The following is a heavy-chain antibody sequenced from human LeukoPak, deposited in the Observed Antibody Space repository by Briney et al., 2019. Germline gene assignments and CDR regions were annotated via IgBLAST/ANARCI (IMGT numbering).Heavy chain of an antibody. CDR3: ARDPGTAMGRALDY. CDR2: INSDESTT. CDR1: GFTFSTYW. V-gene: IGHV3-74*01. D-gene: IGHD5-18*01. Sequence: GSLRLSCAASGFTFSTYWMHWVRQAPGKGLVWVSRINSDESTTTYADSAKGRFTISRDNAKNTLYLQMNSLRAEDTAVYYCARDPGTAMGRALDYWGQRTLVTVSS. J-gene: IGHJ4*02.